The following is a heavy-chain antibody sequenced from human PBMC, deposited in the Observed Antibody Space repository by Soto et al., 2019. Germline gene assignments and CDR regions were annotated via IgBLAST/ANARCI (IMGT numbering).Heavy chain of an antibody. Sequence: QVQLVESGGGVVQPGRSLRLSCAASGFTFSNYGMHWVRQAPGKGLEWVAVISYHGSNKYYADSVKGRFTNSRDNSKTTLYLQMDSLRAEDTAVYYCAKDHLTTTVTTVGYWGQGTLVTVSS. CDR1: GFTFSNYG. D-gene: IGHD4-17*01. CDR3: AKDHLTTTVTTVGY. V-gene: IGHV3-30*18. J-gene: IGHJ4*02. CDR2: ISYHGSNK.